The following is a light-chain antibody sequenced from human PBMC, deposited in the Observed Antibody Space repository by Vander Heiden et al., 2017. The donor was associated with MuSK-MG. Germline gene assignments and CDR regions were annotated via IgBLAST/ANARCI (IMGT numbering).Light chain of an antibody. CDR2: KAS. V-gene: IGKV1-5*03. CDR3: QQYNSYPGT. Sequence: DIQMTQSRSTLSASVGNRVTIICRASQSISSWLAWYQQKPGKAPKLLMYKASSLESGVPSRFSGSGSGTEFTLTISSLQPDDFATYYCQQYNSYPGTFGQGTKVEIK. J-gene: IGKJ1*01. CDR1: QSISSW.